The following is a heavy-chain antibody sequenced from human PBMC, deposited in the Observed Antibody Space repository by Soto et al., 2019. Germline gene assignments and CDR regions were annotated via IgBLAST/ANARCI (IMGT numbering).Heavy chain of an antibody. D-gene: IGHD3-22*01. CDR2: INSGNGNT. CDR1: GYTFTSYA. Sequence: QVQLVQSGAEEKKPGASVKVSCKASGYTFTSYAMHWVRQAPGQGLEWMGWINSGNGNTKYSQKFQGRVTITRDTSASTAYMELSSLRSAAAAGYYCARPDYYGSSGYTYWGPGTLVTGSS. CDR3: ARPDYYGSSGYTY. V-gene: IGHV1-3*05. J-gene: IGHJ4*02.